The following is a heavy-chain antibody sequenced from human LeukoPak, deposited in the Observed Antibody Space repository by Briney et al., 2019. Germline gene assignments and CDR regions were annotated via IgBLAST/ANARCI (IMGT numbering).Heavy chain of an antibody. D-gene: IGHD2-2*01. V-gene: IGHV3-33*01. CDR3: AREVGYQLLSGDYYYYGMDV. CDR1: GFTFSSYG. CDR2: IWYDGSNK. Sequence: PGRSLRLSCAASGFTFSSYGMHWVRQAPGKGLEGVAVIWYDGSNKYYADSVKGRFTISRDNSKNTLYLQMNSLRAEDTSVYYCAREVGYQLLSGDYYYYGMDVWGKGTTVSVSS. J-gene: IGHJ6*04.